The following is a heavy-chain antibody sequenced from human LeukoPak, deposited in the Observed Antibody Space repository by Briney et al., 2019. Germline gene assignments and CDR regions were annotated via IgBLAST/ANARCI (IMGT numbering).Heavy chain of an antibody. Sequence: SETLSLTCTVSGGSITSSYWNWIRQPAGRGLEWIGRLSSSGTTYNPSLKSRVTMSLDTSKNQFSLRLRSVTAADTAVYYCARDQGIGVYWYWYFDLWGRGTLITVSS. CDR3: ARDQGIGVYWYWYFDL. CDR1: GGSITSSY. CDR2: LSSSGTT. D-gene: IGHD2-8*02. V-gene: IGHV4-4*07. J-gene: IGHJ2*01.